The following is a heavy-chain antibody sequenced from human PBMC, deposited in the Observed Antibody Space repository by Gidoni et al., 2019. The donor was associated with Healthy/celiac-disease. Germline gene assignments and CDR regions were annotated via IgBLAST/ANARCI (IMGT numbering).Heavy chain of an antibody. Sequence: EVQLVESGGGLVQPGSSLRFSCSSSGFTFHDYAMHWVRQAPGQGLEWVSGISWNSGSKGYADSVKGRFTISRDNAKNSLYLQMNSLRAEDTALYYCAKDIGCSSTSCYVDYYYGMDVWGQGTTVTVSS. V-gene: IGHV3-9*01. CDR1: GFTFHDYA. CDR3: AKDIGCSSTSCYVDYYYGMDV. CDR2: ISWNSGSK. J-gene: IGHJ6*02. D-gene: IGHD2-2*01.